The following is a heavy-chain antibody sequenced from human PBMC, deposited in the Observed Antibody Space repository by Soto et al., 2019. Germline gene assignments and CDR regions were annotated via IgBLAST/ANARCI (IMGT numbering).Heavy chain of an antibody. CDR1: GGTFSSYT. J-gene: IGHJ6*03. D-gene: IGHD2-2*01. V-gene: IGHV1-69*02. CDR3: ARGTVVPAAINYYYMDV. Sequence: VQLVQSGAEVKKPGSSVKVSCKASGGTFSSYTISWVRQAPGQGLEWMGRIIPILGIANYAQKFQGRVTITADKSTSTAYMELSSLRSEDTAVYYCARGTVVPAAINYYYMDVWGKGTTVTVSS. CDR2: IIPILGIA.